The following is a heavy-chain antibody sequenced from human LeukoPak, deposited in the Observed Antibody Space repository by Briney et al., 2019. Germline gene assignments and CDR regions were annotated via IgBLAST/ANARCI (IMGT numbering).Heavy chain of an antibody. D-gene: IGHD1-26*01. CDR2: IIPIFGTA. V-gene: IGHV1-69*01. CDR1: GGTFSSYT. Sequence: SVKVSCKASGGTFSSYTISWVRQAPGQGLEWMGGIIPIFGTANYAQKFQGRVTITADESTSTAYMELSSLRSEDTAVYHCAKGSPFRGELLSPPFDYWGQGTLVTVSS. CDR3: AKGSPFRGELLSPPFDY. J-gene: IGHJ4*02.